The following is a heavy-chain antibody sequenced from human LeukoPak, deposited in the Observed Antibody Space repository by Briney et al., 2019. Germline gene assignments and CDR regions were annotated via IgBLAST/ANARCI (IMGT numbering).Heavy chain of an antibody. Sequence: PSETLSLTCTVSGGSISSGDYYWSWIRQPPGKGLEWIGYIYYSGSTYYNPSLKRRVTISVDTSKNQFSLKLSSVTAADTAVYYCARAPAYCSGGMGVCGMDVWGQGTTVTVSS. J-gene: IGHJ6*02. D-gene: IGHD2-15*01. CDR3: ARAPAYCSGGMGVCGMDV. V-gene: IGHV4-30-4*01. CDR2: IYYSGST. CDR1: GGSISSGDYY.